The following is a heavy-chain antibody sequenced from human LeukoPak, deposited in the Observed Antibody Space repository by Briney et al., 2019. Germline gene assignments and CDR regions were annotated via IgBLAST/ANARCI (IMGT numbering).Heavy chain of an antibody. D-gene: IGHD3-9*01. CDR3: ARGDDISPGRVLEY. Sequence: GGSLRLSCVASGLTFSKHPMSWVRQAPGNGLELVSAINERGDITKYADSVTGRFTISRDNSKNTLYLKMNSLRAEDTAVYYCARGDDISPGRVLEYWGRGTLVTVSS. J-gene: IGHJ4*02. V-gene: IGHV3-23*01. CDR1: GLTFSKHP. CDR2: INERGDIT.